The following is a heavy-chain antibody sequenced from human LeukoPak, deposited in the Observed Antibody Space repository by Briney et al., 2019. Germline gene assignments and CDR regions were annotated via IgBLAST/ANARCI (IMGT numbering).Heavy chain of an antibody. CDR3: AREGWQWLVHAFDI. CDR1: GGSFSGYY. D-gene: IGHD6-19*01. V-gene: IGHV4-34*01. Sequence: SETLSLTCAVYGGSFSGYYWSWIRQPPGKGLEWIGEINHSGSTNYNPSLKSRVTISVDTSKNQFSLKLSSVTAADTAVYYCAREGWQWLVHAFDIWGQGTMVTVSS. CDR2: INHSGST. J-gene: IGHJ3*02.